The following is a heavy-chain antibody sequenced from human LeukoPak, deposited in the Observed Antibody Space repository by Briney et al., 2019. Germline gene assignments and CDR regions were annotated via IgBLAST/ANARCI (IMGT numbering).Heavy chain of an antibody. J-gene: IGHJ6*03. Sequence: GASVKVSCKASGYTFTNYAISWVRQAPGQGLEWMAWISVHNANTNYAQKLQGRVTVTTDTSTSTVYMELRSLRSDDTAVYYCARGTVGPTDPYYYYYMDVWGKGTTVTVSS. V-gene: IGHV1-18*01. CDR1: GYTFTNYA. CDR3: ARGTVGPTDPYYYYYMDV. D-gene: IGHD1-26*01. CDR2: ISVHNANT.